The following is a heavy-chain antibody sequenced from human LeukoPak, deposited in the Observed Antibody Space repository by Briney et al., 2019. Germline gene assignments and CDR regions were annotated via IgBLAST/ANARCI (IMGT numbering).Heavy chain of an antibody. CDR3: AKEPYCSGGSCYQI. V-gene: IGHV3-33*06. CDR2: IWYDGSNK. Sequence: GGSLRLSCAASGFTFSSYGMHWVRQAPGKGLEWVAVIWYDGSNKYYADSVKSRFTISRDNSKNTLYLQMNSLRAEDTAVYYCAKEPYCSGGSCYQIWGQGTLVTVSS. D-gene: IGHD2-15*01. CDR1: GFTFSSYG. J-gene: IGHJ4*02.